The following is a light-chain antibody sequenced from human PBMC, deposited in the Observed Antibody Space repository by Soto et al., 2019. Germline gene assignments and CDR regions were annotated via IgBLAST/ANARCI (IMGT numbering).Light chain of an antibody. CDR2: VVS. CDR3: SSYAGSNNRVV. CDR1: SSDVGGYNY. Sequence: QSALTQPPSASGSPGQSVTISCTGTSSDVGGYNYVSWYQQHPGKAPKLMIYVVSKRPSGVPDRFSGSKSGNTASLTVSGLQAEDEADYYCSSYAGSNNRVVFGGGTKLTVL. V-gene: IGLV2-8*01. J-gene: IGLJ2*01.